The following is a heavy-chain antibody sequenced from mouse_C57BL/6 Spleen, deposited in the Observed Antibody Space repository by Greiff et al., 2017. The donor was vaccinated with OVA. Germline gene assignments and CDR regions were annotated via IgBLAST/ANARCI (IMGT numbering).Heavy chain of an antibody. V-gene: IGHV5-16*01. D-gene: IGHD2-13*01. CDR3: ASEADYYYFDY. Sequence: EVKLVESEGGLVQPGRSMKLSCTASGFTFSDYYMARVRQVPEKGLEWVANINYDGSSTYYLDSLKSRFIISRDNAKNILYLQMSSLKSEDTATYYCASEADYYYFDYWGQGTTLTVSS. CDR1: GFTFSDYY. J-gene: IGHJ2*01. CDR2: INYDGSST.